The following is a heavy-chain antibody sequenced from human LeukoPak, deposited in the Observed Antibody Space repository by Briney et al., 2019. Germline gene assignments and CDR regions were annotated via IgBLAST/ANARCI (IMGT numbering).Heavy chain of an antibody. CDR1: GYTITSYA. CDR2: ISAYNGNT. V-gene: IGHV1-18*01. D-gene: IGHD3-10*01. CDR3: ARLTMVRGVIIGLPDV. Sequence: ASVKVSCKASGYTITSYAIHWVRQAPGQRLEWMGWISAYNGNTNYAQKLQGRVTMTTDTSTSTAYMELRSLRSDDTAVYYCARLTMVRGVIIGLPDVWGQGTTVTVSS. J-gene: IGHJ6*02.